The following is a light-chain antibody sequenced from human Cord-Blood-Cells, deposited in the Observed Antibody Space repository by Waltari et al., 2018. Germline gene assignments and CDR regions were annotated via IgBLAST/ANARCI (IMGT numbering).Light chain of an antibody. V-gene: IGKV1-33*01. Sequence: DIQMTQSPSSLSASVAYRVTITCQASQDISNYLNWYQQKPGKAPKLLIYDASNLETGVPSRFSGSGSGTDFTFTISSLQPEDIATYYCQQYDNLPITFGQGTRLEIK. CDR3: QQYDNLPIT. CDR2: DAS. J-gene: IGKJ5*01. CDR1: QDISNY.